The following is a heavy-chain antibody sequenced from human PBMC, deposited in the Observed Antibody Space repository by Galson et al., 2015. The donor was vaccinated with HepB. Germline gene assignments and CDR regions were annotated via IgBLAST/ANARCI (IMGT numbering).Heavy chain of an antibody. D-gene: IGHD3-9*01. CDR1: GFTFSSYG. Sequence: SLRLSCAASGFTFSSYGMHWVRQAPGKGLEWVAVISYDGSNKYYADSVKGRFTISRDNSKNTLYLQMNSLRAEDTAVYYCAKDCTRLVVKWYFDLWGRGTLVTVSS. CDR2: ISYDGSNK. CDR3: AKDCTRLVVKWYFDL. J-gene: IGHJ2*01. V-gene: IGHV3-30*18.